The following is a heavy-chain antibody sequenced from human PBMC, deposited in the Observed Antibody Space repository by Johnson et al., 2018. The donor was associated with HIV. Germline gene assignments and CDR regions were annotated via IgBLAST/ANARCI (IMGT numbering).Heavy chain of an antibody. Sequence: VQLVESGGGLEQPGGSLRLSCAASGFIFDDHGMTWVRQAPGKGLEWVSGINWNGGSIGYADSVKGRFTISRDNAKNSLYLQMNSLRGEDTALYYCARARGQLTRGDDAFDIWGQGTMVTVSS. CDR1: GFIFDDHG. J-gene: IGHJ3*02. V-gene: IGHV3-20*04. CDR2: INWNGGSI. CDR3: ARARGQLTRGDDAFDI. D-gene: IGHD6-13*01.